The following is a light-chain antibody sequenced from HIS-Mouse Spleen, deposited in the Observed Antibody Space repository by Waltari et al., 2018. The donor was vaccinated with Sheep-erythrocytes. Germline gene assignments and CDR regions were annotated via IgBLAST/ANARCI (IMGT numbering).Light chain of an antibody. Sequence: DIQMTQSPSSLSASVGDRVTITCRESQRISSYLNWYQQKQGKAPKLLIYAAPSLQSAVPSRFSSNGSGTEFSLTISSLQPEDLATSYCQQSYSTPYTFGQGTQLEIK. CDR3: QQSYSTPYT. CDR1: QRISSY. V-gene: IGKV1-39*01. CDR2: AAP. J-gene: IGKJ2*01.